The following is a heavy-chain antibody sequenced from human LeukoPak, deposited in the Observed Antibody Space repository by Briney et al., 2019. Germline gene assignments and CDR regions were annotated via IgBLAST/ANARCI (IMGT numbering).Heavy chain of an antibody. V-gene: IGHV4-59*08. J-gene: IGHJ4*02. CDR1: GXSISSYY. CDR2: IYYSGST. CDR3: ARRGYSSGWRYFDY. Sequence: SETLSLTCTVSGXSISSYYWSWIRQPPGKGLEWIGYIYYSGSTNYNPSLKSRVTISVDTSKNQFSLKLSSVTAADTAVYYCARRGYSSGWRYFDYWGQGTLVTVSS. D-gene: IGHD6-19*01.